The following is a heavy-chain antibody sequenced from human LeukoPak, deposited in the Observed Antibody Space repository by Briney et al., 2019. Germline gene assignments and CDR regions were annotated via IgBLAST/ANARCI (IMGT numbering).Heavy chain of an antibody. V-gene: IGHV3-30-3*01. CDR2: ISYDGSNK. CDR3: ARYYYGMDV. CDR1: GFSFSNSW. J-gene: IGHJ6*02. Sequence: GGSLRLSCAASGFSFSNSWMHWVRQAPGKGLEWVAVISYDGSNKYYADSVKGRFTISRDNSKNTLYLQMNSLRAEDTAVYYCARYYYGMDVWGQGTTVTVSS.